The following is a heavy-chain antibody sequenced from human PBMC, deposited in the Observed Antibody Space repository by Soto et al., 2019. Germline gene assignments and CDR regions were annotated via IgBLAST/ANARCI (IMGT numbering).Heavy chain of an antibody. V-gene: IGHV4-4*02. CDR1: GGSISTTNW. CDR3: ARGNYASGKNGFDP. J-gene: IGHJ5*02. Sequence: QVQLQESGPGLVKPSGTLSLTCAVSGGSISTTNWWSWVRQPPGKGLEWIGEIYHSGGTNYNPSLNGRVPISVDKDKNQFSLQLRSVTAADTAVDYCARGNYASGKNGFDPWGQGTLVTVSS. D-gene: IGHD3-10*01. CDR2: IYHSGGT.